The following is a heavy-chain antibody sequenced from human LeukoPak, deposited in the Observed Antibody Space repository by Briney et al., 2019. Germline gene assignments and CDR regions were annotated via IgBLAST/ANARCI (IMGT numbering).Heavy chain of an antibody. D-gene: IGHD3-3*01. J-gene: IGHJ3*02. CDR2: ISSGSSNI. CDR3: AKDSRRLDFWSGYHAADAFDI. Sequence: PGGSLRLSCAVSGFTFSRYSMNWVRQAPGKGLQWVSSISSGSSNIYYADSVKGRFTISRDNSKNTLYLQMNSLRAEDTAVYYCAKDSRRLDFWSGYHAADAFDIWGQGTMVTVSS. CDR1: GFTFSRYS. V-gene: IGHV3-21*01.